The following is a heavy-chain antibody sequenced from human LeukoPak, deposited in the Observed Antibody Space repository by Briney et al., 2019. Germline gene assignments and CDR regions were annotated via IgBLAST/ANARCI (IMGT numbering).Heavy chain of an antibody. V-gene: IGHV3-9*01. CDR3: ARDTYSSGWYVGGYFDY. J-gene: IGHJ4*02. Sequence: GGSLRLSCAASGFTFDDYAMHWVRQAPGKGLEWVSGISWNSGSIGYADSVKGRFTISRDNAKNSLYLQMNSLRAEDTAVYYCARDTYSSGWYVGGYFDYWGQGTLVTVSS. CDR1: GFTFDDYA. D-gene: IGHD6-19*01. CDR2: ISWNSGSI.